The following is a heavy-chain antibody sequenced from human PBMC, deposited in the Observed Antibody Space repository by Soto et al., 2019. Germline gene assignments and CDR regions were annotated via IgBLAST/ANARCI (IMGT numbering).Heavy chain of an antibody. CDR2: IYYSGST. CDR3: ARGDYDFWSGSPKNTRFDP. CDR1: GGSVSSATYS. J-gene: IGHJ5*02. Sequence: SETLSLTCTVSGGSVSSATYSWNWIRQPPWKGLEWIGNIYYSGSTNYNPSLKSRVTISVDTSKNQFSLKLRSVTAADTAVYYCARGDYDFWSGSPKNTRFDPWGQGXLVTVYS. D-gene: IGHD3-3*01. V-gene: IGHV4-61*01.